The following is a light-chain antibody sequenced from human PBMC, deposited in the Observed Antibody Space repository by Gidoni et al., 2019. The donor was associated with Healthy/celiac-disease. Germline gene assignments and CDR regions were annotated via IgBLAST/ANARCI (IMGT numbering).Light chain of an antibody. CDR2: WAS. CDR3: QQYYSTPIT. J-gene: IGKJ5*01. CDR1: QSVLYSPNNKNY. Sequence: DILMTQSPASLAVSLGERATINCKSSQSVLYSPNNKNYLAWYQQKPGQPPKLLIYWASTRESGVPDRFSGSGSGTDFTLTISSLQAEDVAVYYCQQYYSTPITFGQGTRLEIK. V-gene: IGKV4-1*01.